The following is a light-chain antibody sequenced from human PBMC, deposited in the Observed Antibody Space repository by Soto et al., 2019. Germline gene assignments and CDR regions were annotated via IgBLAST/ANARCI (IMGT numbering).Light chain of an antibody. Sequence: QSVLTQPPSLSATPGQKITISCSGRSSNIGGNSVSWYQQLPGTAPKLLIYDDNNRPSGIPDRFSGSKSVTSATLGITGFQTGHEADYYCGSWDSSLSAYVFGTGTTGTVL. CDR1: SSNIGGNS. J-gene: IGLJ1*01. CDR2: DDN. CDR3: GSWDSSLSAYV. V-gene: IGLV1-51*01.